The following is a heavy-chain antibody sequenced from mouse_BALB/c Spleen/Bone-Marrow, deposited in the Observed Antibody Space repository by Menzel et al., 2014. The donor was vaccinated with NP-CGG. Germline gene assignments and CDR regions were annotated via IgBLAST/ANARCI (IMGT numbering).Heavy chain of an antibody. Sequence: DVMLVESGGGLVQPGSSLRLSCATSGFTLTDYYMNWVRQPPGKALEWMGFIRNKANGYTTEFSASVKGRFTISRDNSQGILYLQMNTLRAEDSATYYCARYDGYSDNAMDYWGQGTSVTVSS. V-gene: IGHV7-3*02. CDR1: GFTLTDYY. CDR2: IRNKANGYTT. CDR3: ARYDGYSDNAMDY. J-gene: IGHJ4*01. D-gene: IGHD2-3*01.